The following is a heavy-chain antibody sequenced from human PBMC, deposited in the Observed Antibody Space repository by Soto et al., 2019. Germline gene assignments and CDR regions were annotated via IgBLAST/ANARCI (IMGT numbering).Heavy chain of an antibody. CDR3: TRRRPGGGLAV. CDR2: IRNKANSYTT. V-gene: IGHV3-72*01. CDR1: GFTFSDHY. Sequence: EVQLVESGGGLVQPGGSLRLSCAVSGFTFSDHYMDWVRQAPGKGLEWVGRIRNKANSYTTEYAASVKGRFAISRDDSENSLYLQMNSLKTEDTAVYYCTRRRPGGGLAVWGQGTTVTVSS. J-gene: IGHJ6*02.